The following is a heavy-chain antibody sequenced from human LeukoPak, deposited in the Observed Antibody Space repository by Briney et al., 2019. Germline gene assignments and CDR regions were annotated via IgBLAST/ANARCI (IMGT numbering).Heavy chain of an antibody. J-gene: IGHJ4*02. V-gene: IGHV4-39*01. Sequence: PSETLSLTCTVSGGSIRSGSYYWGWIRQPPGRGLEWIGTIYYSGSTYYDPSLKSRVTISVDTSRDQFSLKLSSVSAADTAVYYCARHSLLRGITYGIDYWGQGTLVTVSS. D-gene: IGHD3-10*01. CDR3: ARHSLLRGITYGIDY. CDR2: IYYSGST. CDR1: GGSIRSGSYY.